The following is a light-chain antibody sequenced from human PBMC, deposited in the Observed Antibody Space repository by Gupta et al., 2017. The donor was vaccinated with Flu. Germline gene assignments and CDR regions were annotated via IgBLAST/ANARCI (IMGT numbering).Light chain of an antibody. Sequence: QTVSVTRGVNNTGIKSIQWYQLRPGQAPMLVVYAASVRPSGCPERISGTKTGITATLTIXRXEGGDEXAYYCQVWDTTMGKLVFGGGTKQTVL. CDR3: QVWDTTMGKLV. J-gene: IGLJ3*02. CDR1: NTGIKS. CDR2: AAS. V-gene: IGLV3-21*02.